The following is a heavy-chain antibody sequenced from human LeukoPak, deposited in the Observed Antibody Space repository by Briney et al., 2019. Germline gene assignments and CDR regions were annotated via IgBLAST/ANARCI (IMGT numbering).Heavy chain of an antibody. CDR1: GGSISNYY. D-gene: IGHD6-6*01. CDR3: ARDLGAARPTDAFDI. J-gene: IGHJ3*02. CDR2: FYARGNT. V-gene: IGHV4-4*07. Sequence: SETLSLTCNVSGGSISNYYRNWIRQPAGKGLEWIGRFYARGNTNYNPSLKSRVTMSVDTSKNQLSLKLTSVTAADTAVYYCARDLGAARPTDAFDIWGQGTMVTVSS.